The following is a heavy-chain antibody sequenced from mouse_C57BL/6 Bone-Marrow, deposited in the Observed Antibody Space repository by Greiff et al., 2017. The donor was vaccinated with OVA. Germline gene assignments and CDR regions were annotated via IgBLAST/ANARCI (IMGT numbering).Heavy chain of an antibody. D-gene: IGHD1-1*01. CDR1: GFTFSDYY. Sequence: EVHLVESEGGLVQPGSSMKLSCTASGFTFSDYYMAWVRQVPEKGLEWVANINYDGSSTYYLDSLKSRFIISRDNAKNILYLQMSSLKSEDTATYYCARDPYYYGNIYGDMDYWGQGTSVTVSS. CDR3: ARDPYYYGNIYGDMDY. J-gene: IGHJ4*01. V-gene: IGHV5-16*01. CDR2: INYDGSST.